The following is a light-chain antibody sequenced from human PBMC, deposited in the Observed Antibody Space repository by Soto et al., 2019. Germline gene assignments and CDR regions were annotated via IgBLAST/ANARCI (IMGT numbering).Light chain of an antibody. CDR2: END. J-gene: IGLJ2*01. Sequence: QSVLTQPPSVSAAPGQKVTIACSGSSSNIGNNYVSWYQQLPGTAPKLLMYENDKRPSGIPDRFSGSKSGTSATLGITGLQTGDEADYYCGTWDNSLSVVVFGGVTKVTVL. V-gene: IGLV1-51*02. CDR1: SSNIGNNY. CDR3: GTWDNSLSVVV.